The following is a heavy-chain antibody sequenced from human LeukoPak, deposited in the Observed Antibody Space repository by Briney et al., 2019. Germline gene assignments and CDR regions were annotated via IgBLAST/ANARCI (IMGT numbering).Heavy chain of an antibody. V-gene: IGHV4-34*01. CDR1: GGSFSGFY. Sequence: SETLPLTCAVYGGSFSGFYWSWIRQPPGKGLEWIGEIDHSGSTTYNPSLKSRVTIAVDTSKNQFSLKLSSVTAADTAVYYCARGDDGPTHYFDYWGQGTLVSVSS. CDR3: ARGDDGPTHYFDY. D-gene: IGHD4/OR15-4a*01. CDR2: IDHSGST. J-gene: IGHJ4*02.